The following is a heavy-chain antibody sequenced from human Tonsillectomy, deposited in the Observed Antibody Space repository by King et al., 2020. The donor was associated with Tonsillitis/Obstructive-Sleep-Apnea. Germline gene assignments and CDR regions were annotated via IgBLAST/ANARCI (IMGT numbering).Heavy chain of an antibody. Sequence: QLVQSGGGVVQPGRSLRLSCAASGFTFSSYAMHWVRQAPGKGLEWVAIISYDGSNKYYADSVKGRFTISRDNSKNTLYLQMNSLRVEDTAVYYCARDYSNTAFDYWGQGTLVTVSS. D-gene: IGHD4-11*01. CDR1: GFTFSSYA. V-gene: IGHV3-30*04. CDR2: ISYDGSNK. CDR3: ARDYSNTAFDY. J-gene: IGHJ4*02.